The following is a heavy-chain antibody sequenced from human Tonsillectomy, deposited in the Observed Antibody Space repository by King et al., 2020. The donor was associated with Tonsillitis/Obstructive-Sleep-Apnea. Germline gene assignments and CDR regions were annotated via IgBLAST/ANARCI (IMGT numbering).Heavy chain of an antibody. CDR3: AKGGAARPRLGYHHYGMEV. D-gene: IGHD6-6*01. J-gene: IGHJ6*02. CDR2: ISGSGGST. Sequence: VQLVESGGGLVQPGGSLRLSCAASGFTFSSYAMSWVRQAPGKGLKWVSGISGSGGSTYYADSVKGRFTISRDNSKNTLYLQMNSLRAEDTAVYYCAKGGAARPRLGYHHYGMEVWGQGTTVTVSS. V-gene: IGHV3-23*04. CDR1: GFTFSSYA.